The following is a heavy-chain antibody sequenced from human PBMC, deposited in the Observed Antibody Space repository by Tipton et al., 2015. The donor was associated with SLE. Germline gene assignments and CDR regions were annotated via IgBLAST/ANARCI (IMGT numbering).Heavy chain of an antibody. J-gene: IGHJ4*02. CDR1: GFTVSSNY. V-gene: IGHV3-53*01. CDR2: IYSGGST. CDR3: AKDDAYYYDSSGSPY. Sequence: SLRLSCAASGFTVSSNYMSWVRQAPGKGLEWVSVIYSGGSTYYADSVKGRFTISRDNSKNTLYLQMNSLRAEDTAVYYCAKDDAYYYDSSGSPYWGQGTLVTVSS. D-gene: IGHD3-22*01.